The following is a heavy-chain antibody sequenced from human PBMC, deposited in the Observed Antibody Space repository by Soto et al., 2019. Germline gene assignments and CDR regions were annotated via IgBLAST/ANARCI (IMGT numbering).Heavy chain of an antibody. CDR3: ARFACSGGSCHLLSY. V-gene: IGHV5-51*01. D-gene: IGHD2-15*01. J-gene: IGHJ4*02. Sequence: HGESLKISCKGSGYSFTSYWIGWVRQMPGKGLEWMGIIYPGDSDTRYSPSFQGQVTISADKSISTAYLQWSSLKASDTAMYYCARFACSGGSCHLLSYWDQGTLVTVSS. CDR2: IYPGDSDT. CDR1: GYSFTSYW.